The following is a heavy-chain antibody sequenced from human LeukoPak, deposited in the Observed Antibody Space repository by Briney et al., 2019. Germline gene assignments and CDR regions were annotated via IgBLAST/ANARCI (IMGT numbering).Heavy chain of an antibody. CDR2: VFHSGTT. J-gene: IGHJ3*02. CDR3: ARRMATVTDSFDI. CDR1: GDSLTSHF. Sequence: SETLSLTCNVSGDSLTSHFWSWIRQTPGKGLEWIGYVFHSGTTNYSPSLKSRVTISLDTSKKQFFLRLASVAAADTAVYYCARRMATVTDSFDIWGRGTMVSVSS. V-gene: IGHV4-59*08. D-gene: IGHD5-24*01.